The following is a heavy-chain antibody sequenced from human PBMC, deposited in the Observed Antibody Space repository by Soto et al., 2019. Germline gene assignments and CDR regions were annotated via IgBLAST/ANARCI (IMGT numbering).Heavy chain of an antibody. Sequence: EVQLVESGGGLVQPGGSLRLSCAASGFTVSSNYMSWVRQAPGKGLEGVSVIYSGGSTYYADSVKGRFTISRDNSKTTLYLQMSSLSAEDTAVYYCARDCSGGSCYGSHAFDIWGQGTMVTVSA. CDR2: IYSGGST. CDR1: GFTVSSNY. D-gene: IGHD2-15*01. J-gene: IGHJ3*02. CDR3: ARDCSGGSCYGSHAFDI. V-gene: IGHV3-66*01.